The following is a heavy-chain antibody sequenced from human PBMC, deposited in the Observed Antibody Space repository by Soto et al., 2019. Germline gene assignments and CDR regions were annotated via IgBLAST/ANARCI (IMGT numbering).Heavy chain of an antibody. CDR3: ARRDDSETFDI. D-gene: IGHD5-18*01. V-gene: IGHV3-53*01. Sequence: EVQLVESGGGLIQPGGSLRLLCAASGLSVTANYMTWVRQAPGKGLEWLSIIYRGGGTYYADSLKGRAIISRDGSRNMVFLQMNSLTAEDAGVYYCARRDDSETFDIWGRGTVVNVSS. J-gene: IGHJ3*02. CDR2: IYRGGGT. CDR1: GLSVTANY.